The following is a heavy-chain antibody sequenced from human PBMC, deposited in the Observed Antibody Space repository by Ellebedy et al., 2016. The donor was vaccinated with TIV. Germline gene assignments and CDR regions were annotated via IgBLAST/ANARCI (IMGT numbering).Heavy chain of an antibody. CDR2: ISTYSGNA. V-gene: IGHV1-18*04. CDR1: GYTFTSYG. Sequence: ASVKVSXXASGYTFTSYGITWVRQAPGQGLEWMGWISTYSGNANYAQQIQGRVTVTTDTSTSTAYMELRSLRYEDTAVYYCARSFSRQSSGWLNWFGPWGQGTLVIVSS. J-gene: IGHJ5*02. D-gene: IGHD6-19*01. CDR3: ARSFSRQSSGWLNWFGP.